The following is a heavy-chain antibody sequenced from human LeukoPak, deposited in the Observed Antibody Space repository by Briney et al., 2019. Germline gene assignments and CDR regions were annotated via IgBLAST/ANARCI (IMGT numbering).Heavy chain of an antibody. Sequence: PSETLSLTCTVSGYSISSGYYWVWIRQPPGKGLEGIGSIYRSGSTNYNPSLKRRVTLSVETSQNQFSLKVNSVTAADTAVYYCARVNYRRHDYWGQGTLVTVSS. D-gene: IGHD5-24*01. CDR3: ARVNYRRHDY. J-gene: IGHJ4*02. V-gene: IGHV4-38-2*02. CDR2: IYRSGST. CDR1: GYSISSGYY.